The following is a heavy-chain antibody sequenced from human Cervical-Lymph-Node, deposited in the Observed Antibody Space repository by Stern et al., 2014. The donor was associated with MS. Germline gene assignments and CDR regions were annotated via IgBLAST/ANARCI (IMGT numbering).Heavy chain of an antibody. V-gene: IGHV3-53*01. J-gene: IGHJ4*02. D-gene: IGHD1-1*01. CDR1: GFTVSRDY. Sequence: VQLVESGGGVIQPGGSLRLSCTASGFTVSRDYMTWVRQAPGKGLEWVSIITNAGSTFYTDSVKGRFTISRDDSKNTVYLHMTSLRAEDTAMYYCARDTSSPERSDWWGQGTLVTVSS. CDR2: ITNAGST. CDR3: ARDTSSPERSDW.